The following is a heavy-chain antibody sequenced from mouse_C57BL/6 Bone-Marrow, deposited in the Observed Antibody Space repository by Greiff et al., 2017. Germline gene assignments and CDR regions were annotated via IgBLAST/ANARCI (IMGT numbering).Heavy chain of an antibody. CDR1: GFTFSDYY. D-gene: IGHD2-4*01. CDR2: ISNGGGST. V-gene: IGHV5-12*01. J-gene: IGHJ3*01. Sequence: EVQLVESGGGLVQPGGSLKLSCAASGFTFSDYYMYWVRQTPEKRLEWVAYISNGGGSTYYPDTVKGRFTISRDNAKNTLYLQMSRLKSEDTAMYYCAIHESYYDYDAFSGFAYWGQGTLVTVSA. CDR3: AIHESYYDYDAFSGFAY.